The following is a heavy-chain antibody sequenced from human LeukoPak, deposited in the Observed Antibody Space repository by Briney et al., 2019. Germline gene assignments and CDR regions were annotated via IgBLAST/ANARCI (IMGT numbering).Heavy chain of an antibody. D-gene: IGHD6-25*01. J-gene: IGHJ3*02. Sequence: KLRETLSLTCAVSGGSIRSSNWWSWVRQPPGKGLEWIGEIYHSGGTTNYNPSLKSRVTISVDKSKNQFSLQLSSVTAADTALYYCARPTGRGGYPTDPFDIWGQGTMVTVSS. CDR3: ARPTGRGGYPTDPFDI. V-gene: IGHV4-4*03. CDR1: GGSIRSSNW. CDR2: IYHSGGTT.